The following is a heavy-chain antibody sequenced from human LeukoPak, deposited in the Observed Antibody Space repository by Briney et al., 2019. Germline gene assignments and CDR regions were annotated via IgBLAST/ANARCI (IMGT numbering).Heavy chain of an antibody. CDR1: GFTFSSYA. D-gene: IGHD7-27*01. Sequence: PGGSLRLSCAASGFTFSSYAMSWVRQAPGKGLEWVSAISGSGGSTYYADSVKGRFTISRDNSKNTLYLQMNSLRAEDTAVYYCAKSELGKDYYYYYYMDVWGKGTTVTVSS. V-gene: IGHV3-23*01. J-gene: IGHJ6*03. CDR2: ISGSGGST. CDR3: AKSELGKDYYYYYYMDV.